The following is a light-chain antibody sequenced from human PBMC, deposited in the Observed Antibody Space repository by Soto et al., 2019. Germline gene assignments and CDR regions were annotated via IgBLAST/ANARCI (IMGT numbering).Light chain of an antibody. CDR3: QQSLTTG. V-gene: IGKV1-39*01. Sequence: DIQMTQSPSSLSASVGDSVTITCRSSQSIGNYLNWYQHKPGKAPKLLIHAASSLQNGVPSRFSGSGAGTDFTLTISXXXXXXFATYYCQQSLTTGFGPGTKVDIK. CDR1: QSIGNY. CDR2: AAS. J-gene: IGKJ3*01.